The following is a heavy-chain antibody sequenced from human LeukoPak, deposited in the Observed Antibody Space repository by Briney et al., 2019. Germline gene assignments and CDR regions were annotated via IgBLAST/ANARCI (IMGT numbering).Heavy chain of an antibody. CDR3: ARGIGDRFRLQHVIDY. D-gene: IGHD2-21*02. J-gene: IGHJ4*02. CDR2: INPSGGST. CDR1: GYTFTSYY. Sequence: ASVKVSCKASGYTFTSYYMHWVRQAPGQGLEWMGIINPSGGSTSYAQKFQGRVTMTRDMSTSTVYMELSSLRSEDTAVYYCARGIGDRFRLQHVIDYWGQETLVTVSS. V-gene: IGHV1-46*01.